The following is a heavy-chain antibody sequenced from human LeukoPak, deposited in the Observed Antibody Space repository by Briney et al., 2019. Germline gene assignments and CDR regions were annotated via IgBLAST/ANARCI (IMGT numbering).Heavy chain of an antibody. V-gene: IGHV3-7*03. D-gene: IGHD6-19*01. CDR2: IKQDGSEK. Sequence: GGSLRLSCAASGFTFSNYWMSWVRQAPGKGLEWVANIKQDGSEKYYVDSVKGRFTISRDNSKNTLYLQMNSLRAEDTAVYYCASPGIAVAAQFDYWGQGTLVTVSS. CDR1: GFTFSNYW. J-gene: IGHJ4*02. CDR3: ASPGIAVAAQFDY.